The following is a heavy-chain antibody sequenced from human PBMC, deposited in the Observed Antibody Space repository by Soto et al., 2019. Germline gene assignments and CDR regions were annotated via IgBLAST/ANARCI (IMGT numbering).Heavy chain of an antibody. D-gene: IGHD6-19*01. J-gene: IGHJ4*02. V-gene: IGHV3-9*01. CDR1: GFTFDDYA. CDR3: AKDRGLVLSFYFDY. Sequence: EVQLVESGGGLVQPGRSLRLSCAASGFTFDDYAMHWVRQAPGKDLEWVSGISWNSGSIGYADSVKGRFTISRDNAKNSLYLQMNSLRAEDTALYYCAKDRGLVLSFYFDYWGQGTLVTVSS. CDR2: ISWNSGSI.